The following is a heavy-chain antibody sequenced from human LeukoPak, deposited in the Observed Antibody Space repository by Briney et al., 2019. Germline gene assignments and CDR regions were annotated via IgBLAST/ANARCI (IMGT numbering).Heavy chain of an antibody. D-gene: IGHD3-16*01. V-gene: IGHV3-7*03. CDR2: TRQDESEK. CDR3: AKGGRVIGGSMGY. Sequence: GGSLRLSCVGSGFTFSSYWMSWVRQAPGKGLEWVAITRQDESEKYYVDSVKGRFTISRDNSKNSLYLQMNSLRAEDTALYYCAKGGRVIGGSMGYWGQGTLVTVSS. CDR1: GFTFSSYW. J-gene: IGHJ4*02.